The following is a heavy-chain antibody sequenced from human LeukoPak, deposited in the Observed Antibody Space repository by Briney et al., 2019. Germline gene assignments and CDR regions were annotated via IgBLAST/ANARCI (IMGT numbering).Heavy chain of an antibody. V-gene: IGHV1-2*02. Sequence: GASVKVSCKASAYTFTDYYMHWVRQAPGQGLEWMGLINPKSGSTKYAQKFQGRVTMSRDTSISTGYMELSSLRSDDTAVYYCARDEAASPLNSFDYWGQGTLVTVSS. J-gene: IGHJ4*02. CDR1: AYTFTDYY. D-gene: IGHD6-13*01. CDR3: ARDEAASPLNSFDY. CDR2: INPKSGST.